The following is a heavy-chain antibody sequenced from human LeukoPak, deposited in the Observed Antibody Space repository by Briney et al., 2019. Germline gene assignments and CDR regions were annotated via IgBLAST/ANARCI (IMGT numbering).Heavy chain of an antibody. Sequence: PSETLSLTCTVSGGSISSYYWSWIRQPPGKGLEWIGYIYYSGSTNYNPSLKSRVTISVDTSKNQFSLKLSSVTAADTAVYYCARDRVPTYYYDSSDYAFDIWGQGTMVTVSS. CDR3: ARDRVPTYYYDSSDYAFDI. J-gene: IGHJ3*02. V-gene: IGHV4-59*12. CDR2: IYYSGST. D-gene: IGHD3-22*01. CDR1: GGSISSYY.